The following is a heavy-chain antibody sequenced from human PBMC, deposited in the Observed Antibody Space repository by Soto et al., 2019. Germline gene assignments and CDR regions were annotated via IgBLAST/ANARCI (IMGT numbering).Heavy chain of an antibody. CDR2: IIPIFGTA. J-gene: IGHJ4*02. CDR1: GYTFTSYG. D-gene: IGHD2-15*01. Sequence: SVKVSCKASGYTFTSYGISWVRQAPGQGLEWMGGIIPIFGTANYAQKFQGRVTITADESTSTAYMELSSLRSEDTAVYYCARGPQGRYCSGGSCYDPFTYWGQGTLVTVSS. V-gene: IGHV1-69*13. CDR3: ARGPQGRYCSGGSCYDPFTY.